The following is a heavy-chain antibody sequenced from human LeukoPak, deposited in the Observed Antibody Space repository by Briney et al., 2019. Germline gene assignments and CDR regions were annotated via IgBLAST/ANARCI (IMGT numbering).Heavy chain of an antibody. CDR3: ARDRIAAAGRNNWFDP. CDR1: GGSISSSNW. Sequence: PSETLSLTCAVSGGSISSSNWWSWVRQPPGKGLEWIGEIYHSGSTNYNPSLKSRVTISVDKSKNQFSLKLSSVTAADTAVYYCARDRIAAAGRNNWFDPWGQGTLVTVSS. V-gene: IGHV4-4*02. J-gene: IGHJ5*02. D-gene: IGHD6-13*01. CDR2: IYHSGST.